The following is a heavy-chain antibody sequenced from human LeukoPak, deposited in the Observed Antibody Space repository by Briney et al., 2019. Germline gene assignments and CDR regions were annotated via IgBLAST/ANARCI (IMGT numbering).Heavy chain of an antibody. CDR1: GGSISSYY. CDR3: ASSGGMGYFDY. V-gene: IGHV4-59*01. J-gene: IGHJ4*02. CDR2: ICYSGST. Sequence: SETLSLTCTVSGGSISSYYWSWIRQPPGKGLEWIGYICYSGSTNYNPSLKSRVTISVDTSKNQFSLKLSSVTAADTAVYYCASSGGMGYFDYWGQGTLVTVSS.